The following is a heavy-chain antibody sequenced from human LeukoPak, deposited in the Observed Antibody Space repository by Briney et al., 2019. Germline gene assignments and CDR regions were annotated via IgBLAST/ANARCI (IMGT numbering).Heavy chain of an antibody. J-gene: IGHJ5*02. CDR3: ARSGGSYGNWFDP. CDR2: TYYRSKWYN. V-gene: IGHV6-1*01. Sequence: SQPLSLLCGLSGDSDHSNSAAGNWITQPPSRGLEWLGRTYYRSKWYNDYAGSVKSRIPINPDTSKNQFSLQLNSVTPEDTAVYYCARSGGSYGNWFDPWGQGTLVTVSS. CDR1: GDSDHSNSAA. D-gene: IGHD1-26*01.